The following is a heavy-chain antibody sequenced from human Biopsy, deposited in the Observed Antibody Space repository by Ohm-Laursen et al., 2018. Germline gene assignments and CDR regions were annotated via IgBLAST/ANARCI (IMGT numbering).Heavy chain of an antibody. CDR2: IDWDDDK. D-gene: IGHD1-1*01. J-gene: IGHJ4*01. CDR3: ARTRAHNFGALGF. CDR1: GVSLPSTGMR. Sequence: STHTLTLPCSLSGVSLPSTGMRISWVRQPPGKALGCLGRIDWDDDKLYSPSLETRLSLSKDTTTNQVVLTLTDVDPEDTATYYCARTRAHNFGALGFWGQRILVTVTS. V-gene: IGHV2-70*04.